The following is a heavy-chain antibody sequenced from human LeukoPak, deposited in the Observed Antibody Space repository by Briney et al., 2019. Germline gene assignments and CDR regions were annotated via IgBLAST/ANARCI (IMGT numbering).Heavy chain of an antibody. J-gene: IGHJ4*02. V-gene: IGHV3-48*03. CDR2: ISSSGSTI. D-gene: IGHD5-12*01. CDR3: ARSGYSGYTSFDY. CDR1: GFTFSSYE. Sequence: RGSLRLSCAASGFTFSSYEMNWVRQAPGKGLEWVSYISSSGSTIYYADSVKGRFTISRDNAKNSLYLQMNSLRAEDTAVYYCARSGYSGYTSFDYWGQGTLVTVSS.